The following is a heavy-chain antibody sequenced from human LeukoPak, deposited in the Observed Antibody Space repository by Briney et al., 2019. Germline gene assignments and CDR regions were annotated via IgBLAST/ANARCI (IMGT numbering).Heavy chain of an antibody. CDR2: IKQDGSEK. V-gene: IGHV3-7*01. J-gene: IGHJ4*02. Sequence: GGSLRLSCAASEFTFSSYWMSWVRQAPGKGLEWVASIKQDGSEKYYVDSVKGRVTISRDNAKNSLYLQMNSLRAEDTAVYYCARGESVWFGVKGFDYWGQGTLVTVSS. CDR1: EFTFSSYW. D-gene: IGHD3-10*01. CDR3: ARGESVWFGVKGFDY.